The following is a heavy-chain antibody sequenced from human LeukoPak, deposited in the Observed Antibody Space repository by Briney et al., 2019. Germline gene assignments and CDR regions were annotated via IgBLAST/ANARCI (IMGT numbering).Heavy chain of an antibody. J-gene: IGHJ4*02. CDR3: AKDYYDSSGYYYYFDY. CDR1: GFTFDDYA. Sequence: GGSLRLSCAASGFTFDDYAMHWVRQAPGKGLEWVSGISWNSGSIGYADSVKGRLTISRDNAKNSLYLQMNSLRAEDTALYYCAKDYYDSSGYYYYFDYWGQGTLVTVSS. D-gene: IGHD3-22*01. V-gene: IGHV3-9*01. CDR2: ISWNSGSI.